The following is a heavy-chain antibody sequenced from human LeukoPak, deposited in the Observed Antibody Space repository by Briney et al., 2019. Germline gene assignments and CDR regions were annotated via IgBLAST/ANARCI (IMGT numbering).Heavy chain of an antibody. V-gene: IGHV3-23*01. D-gene: IGHD1-26*01. Sequence: SGGFLRLSCAASEFTFSSYGMNWVRQAPGKGLEWLSTISGGGVSTHYADSVKGRFTISRDNSKNTLYLQMNGLRVEDTAVYYCAKDAVGAGGFDYWGQGTLVTVSS. J-gene: IGHJ4*02. CDR1: EFTFSSYG. CDR3: AKDAVGAGGFDY. CDR2: ISGGGVST.